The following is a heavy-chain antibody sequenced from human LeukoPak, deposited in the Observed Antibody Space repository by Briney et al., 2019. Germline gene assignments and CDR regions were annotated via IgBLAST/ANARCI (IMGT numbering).Heavy chain of an antibody. CDR1: GFTFSSYA. CDR3: ASLARVRLDY. D-gene: IGHD3-10*01. J-gene: IGHJ4*02. CDR2: ISYDGSNK. Sequence: GGSLRLSCAASGFTFSSYAMHWVRQAPGKGLEWVAVISYDGSNKYYADSVKGRFTISRDNSKNTLYLQMNSLRAEDTAVYYCASLARVRLDYWGQGTLVTVSS. V-gene: IGHV3-30-3*01.